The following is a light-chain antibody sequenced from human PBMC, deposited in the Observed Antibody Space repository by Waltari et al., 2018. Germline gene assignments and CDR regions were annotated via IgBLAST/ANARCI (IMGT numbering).Light chain of an antibody. CDR2: EVS. V-gene: IGLV2-8*01. CDR3: SSYAGSNIV. Sequence: QSALTQPPSASGSPGQSVTLSCTGTSSDVGGYNYVSWYQQHPGKAPKVMIYEVSKRPSGVPDRFSGSKSGNTASLTVSGLQTEDEADYYCSSYAGSNIVFGTGTKVTVL. CDR1: SSDVGGYNY. J-gene: IGLJ1*01.